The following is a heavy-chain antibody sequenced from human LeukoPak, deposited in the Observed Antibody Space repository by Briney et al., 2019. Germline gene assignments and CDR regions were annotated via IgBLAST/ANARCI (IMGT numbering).Heavy chain of an antibody. D-gene: IGHD5-24*01. Sequence: PGGPLRLSCAASGFTFSTYAMSWVRQAPGKGLEWVSAIFGSGDTTHYADSVKGRFTISRDNSKNTLYLQMNSLRVDDTAVYYCAKDAYNSRDHVDYFDYWGQGTLVIVSS. CDR3: AKDAYNSRDHVDYFDY. CDR2: IFGSGDTT. V-gene: IGHV3-23*01. CDR1: GFTFSTYA. J-gene: IGHJ4*02.